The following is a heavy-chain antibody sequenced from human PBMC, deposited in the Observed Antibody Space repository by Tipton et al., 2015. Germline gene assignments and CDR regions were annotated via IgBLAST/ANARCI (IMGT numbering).Heavy chain of an antibody. Sequence: GSLRLSCAASGFSFNSYAMSWVRQAPGKGLEWVSAVTGSGGTTHYADSVKGRFTISRDNSKNTLYLQMNSLRAEDTAMYYCARDGMYYDSSGYYNEYFQYWGQGTLVTVSS. V-gene: IGHV3-23*01. J-gene: IGHJ1*01. D-gene: IGHD3-22*01. CDR2: VTGSGGTT. CDR1: GFSFNSYA. CDR3: ARDGMYYDSSGYYNEYFQY.